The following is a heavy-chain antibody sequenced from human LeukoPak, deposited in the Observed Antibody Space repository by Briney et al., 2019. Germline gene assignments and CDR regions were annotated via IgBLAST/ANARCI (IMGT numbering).Heavy chain of an antibody. D-gene: IGHD5-18*01. J-gene: IGHJ4*02. V-gene: IGHV3-23*01. CDR1: GFTFSSYA. Sequence: GGSLRLSCAASGFTFSSYAMSWVRQAPGKGLEWVSATSGSGGSTYYADSVKGRFTISRDNSKNTLYLQMNSLRAEDTAVYYCAKVQLWSFNFDYWGQGTLVTVSS. CDR2: TSGSGGST. CDR3: AKVQLWSFNFDY.